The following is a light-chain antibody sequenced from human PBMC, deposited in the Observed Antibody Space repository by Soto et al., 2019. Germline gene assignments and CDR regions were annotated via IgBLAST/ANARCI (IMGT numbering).Light chain of an antibody. V-gene: IGKV1-27*01. CDR3: QKYNSAPWT. CDR2: PAS. Sequence: DIQMTQSPSSLSASVGDRVTITCRASQGISNYLAWYQQKPGKVPKLLIYPASTLQSGVPSRFSGSGSGTDFTLTISSLQPEDVATYYWQKYNSAPWTFGQGTRVEIK. J-gene: IGKJ1*01. CDR1: QGISNY.